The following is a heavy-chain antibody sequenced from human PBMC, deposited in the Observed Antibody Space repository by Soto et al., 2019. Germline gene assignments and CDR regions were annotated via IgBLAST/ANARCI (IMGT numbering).Heavy chain of an antibody. CDR2: ISYDGSNK. CDR1: GFTFSSYA. CDR3: AREGVGATVFDY. Sequence: QVQLVESVGGVVQPGRSLRLSCAASGFTFSSYAMHWVRQAPGKGLEWVAVISYDGSNKYYADSVKGRFTISRDNSKNTLYLQMNSLRAEDTAVYYCAREGVGATVFDYWGQGTLVTVSS. J-gene: IGHJ4*02. V-gene: IGHV3-30-3*01. D-gene: IGHD1-26*01.